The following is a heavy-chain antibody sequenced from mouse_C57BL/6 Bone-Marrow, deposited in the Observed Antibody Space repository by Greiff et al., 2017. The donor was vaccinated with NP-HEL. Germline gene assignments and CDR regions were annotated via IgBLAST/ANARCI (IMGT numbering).Heavy chain of an antibody. J-gene: IGHJ2*01. CDR1: GYAFTNYL. CDR2: INPGSGGT. Sequence: QVQLQQSGAELVRPGTSVKVSCKASGYAFTNYLIEWVKQRPGQGLEWIGVINPGSGGTNYNEKFKGKATLTADKSSSTAYMQLSSLTSEDSAVYFCARRGRWLHDYWGQGTTLTVSS. CDR3: ARRGRWLHDY. V-gene: IGHV1-54*01. D-gene: IGHD2-3*01.